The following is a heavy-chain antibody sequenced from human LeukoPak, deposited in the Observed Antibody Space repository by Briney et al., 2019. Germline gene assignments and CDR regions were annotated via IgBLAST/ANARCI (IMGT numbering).Heavy chain of an antibody. CDR3: ARCSTTCYGNWFDP. D-gene: IGHD2-2*01. Sequence: GGSLRLSCAASGFTFSSYAMSWVRQAPGKGLQWVSAISGSGDNTEYADSVKGRFTISRDNSKNTLYLQMSSLRAEDTAVYYCARCSTTCYGNWFDPWGQGTLVTVSS. J-gene: IGHJ5*02. CDR1: GFTFSSYA. CDR2: ISGSGDNT. V-gene: IGHV3-23*01.